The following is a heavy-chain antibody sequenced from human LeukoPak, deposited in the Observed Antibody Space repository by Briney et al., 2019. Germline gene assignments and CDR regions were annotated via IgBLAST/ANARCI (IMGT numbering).Heavy chain of an antibody. CDR3: ARDFSSGY. D-gene: IGHD1-26*01. Sequence: GGSLRLSCAASGFTFSSYSMHWVRQAPGKGLEWVSHISSSSSSTIYYAGSVKGRFTISRDNAKNSLYLQMNSLRAEDTAVYYCARDFSSGYWGQGTLVTVSS. J-gene: IGHJ4*02. V-gene: IGHV3-48*04. CDR1: GFTFSSYS. CDR2: ISSSSSSTI.